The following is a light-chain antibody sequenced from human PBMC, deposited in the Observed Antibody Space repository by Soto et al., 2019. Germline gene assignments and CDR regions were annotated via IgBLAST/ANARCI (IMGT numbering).Light chain of an antibody. J-gene: IGKJ1*01. CDR2: DAS. Sequence: DIQMTQSPSTLSGSVGDRVTITCRASQTISSWLAWYQQKPGKAPKLLIYDASSLESGVPSRFSGSGSGTEFTLTISSLQPDDFATYYCQQYNSYQKTFGQGTKVDIK. CDR3: QQYNSYQKT. CDR1: QTISSW. V-gene: IGKV1-5*01.